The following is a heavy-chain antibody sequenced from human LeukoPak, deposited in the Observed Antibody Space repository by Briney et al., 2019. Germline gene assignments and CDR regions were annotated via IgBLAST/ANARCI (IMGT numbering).Heavy chain of an antibody. CDR1: GGSISSYY. J-gene: IGHJ5*02. CDR3: ARLYSSSWYGFDP. CDR2: IYYSGST. V-gene: IGHV4-59*08. Sequence: SETLSLTCTVSGGSISSYYWSWIRQPPGKGLEWIGYIYYSGSTNYNPSLKSRVTISVDTSKNQFSLKLSSVTAADTAVYYCARLYSSSWYGFDPWGQGTLVTDSS. D-gene: IGHD6-13*01.